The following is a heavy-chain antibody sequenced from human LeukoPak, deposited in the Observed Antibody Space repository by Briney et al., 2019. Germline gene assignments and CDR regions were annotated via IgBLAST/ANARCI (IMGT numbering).Heavy chain of an antibody. CDR2: IYYSGST. D-gene: IGHD6-13*01. J-gene: IGHJ4*02. Sequence: PSEILSLTCSISGDSIGNYHWSWIRQPAGKGLEWIGSIYYSGSTHYNPSLKSRVTISVDTSKNQFSLKLSSVTAADTAVYYCARLDSSSWFWGQGTLVTVSS. CDR3: ARLDSSSWF. V-gene: IGHV4-59*05. CDR1: GDSIGNYH.